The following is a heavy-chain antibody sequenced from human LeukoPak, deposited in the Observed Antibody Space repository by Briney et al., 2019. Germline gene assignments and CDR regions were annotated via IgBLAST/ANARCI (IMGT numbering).Heavy chain of an antibody. CDR2: ISYDGSNK. D-gene: IGHD3-10*01. CDR1: GFTFSSYA. V-gene: IGHV3-30*04. Sequence: PGGSLRLSCAASGFTFSSYAMHWVRQAPGKGLEWVAVISYDGSNKYYADSVKGRFTISRDNSKNTLYLQMNSLRAEDTAVYYCAKNRGDYCDYWGQGTLVTVSS. CDR3: AKNRGDYCDY. J-gene: IGHJ4*02.